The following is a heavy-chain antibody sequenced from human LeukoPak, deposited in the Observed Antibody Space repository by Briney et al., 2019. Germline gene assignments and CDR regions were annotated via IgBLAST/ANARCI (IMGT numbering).Heavy chain of an antibody. J-gene: IGHJ4*02. D-gene: IGHD6-6*01. Sequence: GGSLRLSCAASGFTFSNAWMSWVRQAPGKGLEWVGRIKSKTDGGTTDYAAPVKGRFTISRDDSKNTLYLQMNSLKTEDTAVYYYTTDEGWQLASNYWGQGTLVTVSS. V-gene: IGHV3-15*01. CDR2: IKSKTDGGTT. CDR3: TTDEGWQLASNY. CDR1: GFTFSNAW.